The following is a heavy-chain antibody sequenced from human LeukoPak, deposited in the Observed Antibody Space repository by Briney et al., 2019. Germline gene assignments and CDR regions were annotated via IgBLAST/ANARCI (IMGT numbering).Heavy chain of an antibody. CDR3: ARGRQGLRWRSDWFDP. Sequence: ASVKVSCKASGYTFTNYGISWVRQAPGQGLEWMGWISAYNGYTDYAQKLQFRVTMTTDTSTSTAYMELRSLRSDDTAVYYCARGRQGLRWRSDWFDPWGQGTLVTVSS. CDR2: ISAYNGYT. J-gene: IGHJ5*02. D-gene: IGHD4-23*01. V-gene: IGHV1-18*01. CDR1: GYTFTNYG.